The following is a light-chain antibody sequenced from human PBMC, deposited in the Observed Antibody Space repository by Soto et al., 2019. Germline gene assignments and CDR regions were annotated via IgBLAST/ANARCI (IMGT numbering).Light chain of an antibody. Sequence: DIVMTQSPDSLAVSLGERATTNCKSSQSVLYRSKNKDYLAWYQQKPGQPPKLLIYWASTRESGVPDRFSGSGSGTDFTLTISSLQAEDVEVYYCQQYYSTPLTFGGGTKVDIK. CDR1: QSVLYRSKNKDY. J-gene: IGKJ4*01. V-gene: IGKV4-1*01. CDR3: QQYYSTPLT. CDR2: WAS.